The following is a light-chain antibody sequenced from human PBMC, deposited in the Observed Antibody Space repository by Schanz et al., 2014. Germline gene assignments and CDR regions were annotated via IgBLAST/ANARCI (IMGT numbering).Light chain of an antibody. CDR1: QSVLQSSNNKNY. CDR3: QQYHSIPHT. Sequence: DIVMTQSPDSLAVSLGERATINCKSSQSVLQSSNNKNYLAWYQQRPGQPPNLLIYWASTRESGVPDRFSGSGSGTDFTLTISSLQAEDVAVYYCQQYHSIPHTFGQGTKLEIK. J-gene: IGKJ2*01. V-gene: IGKV4-1*01. CDR2: WAS.